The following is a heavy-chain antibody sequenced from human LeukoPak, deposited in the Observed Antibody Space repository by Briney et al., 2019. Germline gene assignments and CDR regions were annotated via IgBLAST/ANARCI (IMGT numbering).Heavy chain of an antibody. V-gene: IGHV4-39*01. CDR3: ARGFRGVDYYSYYYMDV. D-gene: IGHD3-10*01. J-gene: IGHJ6*03. Sequence: SETLSLTCTVSGGSISSSSYYWGWIRQPPGKGLEWIGSVYYSGSTYYNPSLKSRVTISVETSKNQFSLKLSSVTAADTAVYYCARGFRGVDYYSYYYMDVWGKGPTVTVSS. CDR2: VYYSGST. CDR1: GGSISSSSYY.